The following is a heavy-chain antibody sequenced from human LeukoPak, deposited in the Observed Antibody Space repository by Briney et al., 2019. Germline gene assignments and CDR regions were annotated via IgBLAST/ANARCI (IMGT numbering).Heavy chain of an antibody. CDR3: ARGPDYDFWSGQGVY. D-gene: IGHD3-3*01. Sequence: ASVKVSCKASGYTFTSYDIIWVRQATGQGLEWMGWMNPNSGNTGYAQKFQGRVTMTRNTSISTAYMELTSLRSEDTAVYYCARGPDYDFWSGQGVYWGQGTLVTVSS. J-gene: IGHJ4*02. CDR1: GYTFTSYD. V-gene: IGHV1-8*01. CDR2: MNPNSGNT.